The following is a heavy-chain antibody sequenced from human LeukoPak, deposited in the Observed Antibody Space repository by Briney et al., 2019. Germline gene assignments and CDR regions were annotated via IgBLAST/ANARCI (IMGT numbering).Heavy chain of an antibody. J-gene: IGHJ6*02. Sequence: GGSLRLSCAASGFTFSSYGMHWVRQAPGKGLEWVAVIWYDGSNKYYADSVKGRFTISRDNSKNTLYLQMNSLRAEDTAVYYCARARPSGDRYYYGMDVWGQGTTVTVSS. CDR2: IWYDGSNK. CDR3: ARARPSGDRYYYGMDV. CDR1: GFTFSSYG. V-gene: IGHV3-33*08. D-gene: IGHD2-21*02.